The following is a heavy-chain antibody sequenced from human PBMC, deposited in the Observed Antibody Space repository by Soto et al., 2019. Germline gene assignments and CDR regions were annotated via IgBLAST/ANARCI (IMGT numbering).Heavy chain of an antibody. J-gene: IGHJ6*02. Sequence: QVQLVQSGAEVKKPGASVKVSCKASGYTFTGYYMHWVRQAPGQGLEWMGWINPNSGGTNYAQKFQGRVTMTRDTSISTAYMELSRLRSDDTAVYYCAREYSSSYYYCYGMDVWGQGTTVTVSS. D-gene: IGHD6-6*01. CDR2: INPNSGGT. CDR3: AREYSSSYYYCYGMDV. CDR1: GYTFTGYY. V-gene: IGHV1-2*02.